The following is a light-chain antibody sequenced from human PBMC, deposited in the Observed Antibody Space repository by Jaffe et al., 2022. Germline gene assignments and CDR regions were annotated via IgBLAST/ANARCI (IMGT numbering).Light chain of an antibody. CDR2: YDS. CDR1: NIETKS. V-gene: IGLV3-21*04. Sequence: SYVLTQPPSVSVAPGKTARITCGGNNIETKSVHWYQQKPGQAPVLVIYYDSDRPSGIPERFSGSNSGNTATLTISRVEAGDEADYYCHVWDDTSDHHVVFGGGTTLTVL. J-gene: IGLJ2*01. CDR3: HVWDDTSDHHVV.